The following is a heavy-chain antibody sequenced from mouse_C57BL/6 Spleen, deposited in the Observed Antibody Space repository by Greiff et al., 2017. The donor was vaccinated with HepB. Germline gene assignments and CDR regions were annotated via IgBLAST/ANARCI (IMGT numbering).Heavy chain of an antibody. D-gene: IGHD2-3*01. CDR2: ISDGGSYT. Sequence: EVKVEESGGGLVKPGGSLKLSCAASGFTFSSYAMSWVRQTPEKRLEWVATISDGGSYTYYPDNVKGRFTISRDNAKNNLYLQMSHLKSEDTAMYYCARDGYSAWFAYWGQGTLVTVSA. CDR1: GFTFSSYA. CDR3: ARDGYSAWFAY. V-gene: IGHV5-4*01. J-gene: IGHJ3*01.